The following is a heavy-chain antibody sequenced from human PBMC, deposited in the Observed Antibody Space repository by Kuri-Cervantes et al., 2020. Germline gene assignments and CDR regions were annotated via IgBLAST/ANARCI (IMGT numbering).Heavy chain of an antibody. CDR1: GFTFTSSA. CDR3: AREGRTGDAFDI. Sequence: SVKVSCKASGFTFTSSAVQWVRQARGQRLEWIGWIVVGSGNTNYAQKFQERVTITRDMSTSTAYMELSSLRSEDTAVYYCAREGRTGDAFDIWGQGTMVTVSS. CDR2: IVVGSGNT. J-gene: IGHJ3*02. D-gene: IGHD3/OR15-3a*01. V-gene: IGHV1-58*01.